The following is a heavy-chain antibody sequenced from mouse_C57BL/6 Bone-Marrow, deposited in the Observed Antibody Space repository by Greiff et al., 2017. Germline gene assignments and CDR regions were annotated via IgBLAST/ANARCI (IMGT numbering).Heavy chain of an antibody. D-gene: IGHD3-3*01. Sequence: QVHVKQSGAELVRPGASVTLSCKASGYTFTDYEMHWVKQTPVHGLEWIGAIDPETGGTAYNQKFKGKAILTADKSSSTAYMELRSLTSEDSAVYYCTLGAYWGQGTLVTVSA. V-gene: IGHV1-15*01. CDR3: TLGAY. CDR2: IDPETGGT. J-gene: IGHJ3*01. CDR1: GYTFTDYE.